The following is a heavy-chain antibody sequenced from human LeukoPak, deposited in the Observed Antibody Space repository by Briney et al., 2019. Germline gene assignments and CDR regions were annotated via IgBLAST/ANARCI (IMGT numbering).Heavy chain of an antibody. Sequence: PSETLSLTCTVSGYSISSGYYWGWIRPPPGKGLEWIGSIYHSGSTYYNPSLKSRVTISVDTSKNQFSLKLSSVTAADTAVYYCARSNYDILTGYYWPYFDYWGQGTLVTVS. V-gene: IGHV4-38-2*02. CDR2: IYHSGST. D-gene: IGHD3-9*01. CDR1: GYSISSGYY. J-gene: IGHJ4*02. CDR3: ARSNYDILTGYYWPYFDY.